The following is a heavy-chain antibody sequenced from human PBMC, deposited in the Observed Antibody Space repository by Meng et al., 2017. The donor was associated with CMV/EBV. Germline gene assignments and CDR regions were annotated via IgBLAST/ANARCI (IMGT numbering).Heavy chain of an antibody. CDR2: INPSGGST. CDR3: ARDRRYCSSTSCYQPPYYYYYGMDV. D-gene: IGHD2-2*01. V-gene: IGHV1-46*01. CDR1: GYTFTSYY. J-gene: IGHJ6*02. Sequence: ASVKVSCKASGYTFTSYYMHWVRQAPGQGLEWMGIINPSGGSTSYAQKFQGRVTMTRDTSTSTVYMELSSLRSEDTAVYYCARDRRYCSSTSCYQPPYYYYYGMDVWGQGTTVTVSS.